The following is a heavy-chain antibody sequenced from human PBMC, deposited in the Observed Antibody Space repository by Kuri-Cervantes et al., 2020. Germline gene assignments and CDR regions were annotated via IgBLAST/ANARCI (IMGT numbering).Heavy chain of an antibody. CDR3: AAWGWMSAFDI. V-gene: IGHV1-8*02. CDR2: MNPNSGNT. J-gene: IGHJ3*02. Sequence: ASVKVSCKASGYTFTSYDINWVRQATGQGLEWMGWMNPNSGNTGYAQKLQGRVTMTRNTSISTAYMELSSLRSEDTAVYYCAAWGWMSAFDIWGQGTMVTVSS. CDR1: GYTFTSYD. D-gene: IGHD6-19*01.